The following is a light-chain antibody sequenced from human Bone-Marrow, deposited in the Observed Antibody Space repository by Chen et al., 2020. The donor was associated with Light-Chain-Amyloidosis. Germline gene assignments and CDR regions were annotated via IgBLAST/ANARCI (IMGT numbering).Light chain of an antibody. CDR2: RDT. CDR1: DLPTKY. J-gene: IGLJ2*01. Sequence: SYELTQPHSVSVSPGQTARSPCSGDDLPTKYAYWYQQKPGQAPVLVIHRDTERPSGISERFSGSSSGTTATLTISGVQAEDEADYHCQSADSSGTYEVIFGGGTKLTVL. CDR3: QSADSSGTYEVI. V-gene: IGLV3-25*03.